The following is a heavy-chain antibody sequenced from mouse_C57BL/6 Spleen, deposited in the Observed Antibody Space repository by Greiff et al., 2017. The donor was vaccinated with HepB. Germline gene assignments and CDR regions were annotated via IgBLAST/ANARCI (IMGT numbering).Heavy chain of an antibody. Sequence: QVQLQQPGAELVKPGASVKLSCKASGYTFTSYWMQWVKQRPGQGLEWIGEIDPSDSYTNYNQKFKGKATLTVDTSSSTAYMQLSSLTSEDAAVYYCARLTGPDYWGQGTTLTVSS. J-gene: IGHJ2*01. D-gene: IGHD4-1*01. CDR3: ARLTGPDY. CDR2: IDPSDSYT. CDR1: GYTFTSYW. V-gene: IGHV1-50*01.